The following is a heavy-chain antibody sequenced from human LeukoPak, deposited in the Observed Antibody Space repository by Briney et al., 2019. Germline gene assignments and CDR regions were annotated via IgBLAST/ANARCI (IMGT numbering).Heavy chain of an antibody. CDR1: GGTFSSYA. Sequence: ASVKVSCKASGGTFSSYAISWVRQAPGQGLEWMGGIIPIFGTANYAQKFQGRVTITADESTSTAYMELSSLRSEDTAVYYCARVIRGYDSSGYYHWFDPWGQGTLVTVSS. D-gene: IGHD3-22*01. V-gene: IGHV1-69*13. CDR2: IIPIFGTA. CDR3: ARVIRGYDSSGYYHWFDP. J-gene: IGHJ5*02.